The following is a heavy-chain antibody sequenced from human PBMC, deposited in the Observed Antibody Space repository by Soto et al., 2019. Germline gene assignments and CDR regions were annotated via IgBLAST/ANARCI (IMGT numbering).Heavy chain of an antibody. J-gene: IGHJ5*02. V-gene: IGHV3-21*01. CDR3: ARTTVTTPGAYNWFDP. CDR1: GFTFSSYS. D-gene: IGHD4-4*01. Sequence: GGSLRLSCAASGFTFSSYSMNWVRQAPGKGLEWVSSISSSSSYIYYADSVKGRFTISRDNAKNSLYLQMNSLRAEDTAVYYCARTTVTTPGAYNWFDPWGQGTLVTVSS. CDR2: ISSSSSYI.